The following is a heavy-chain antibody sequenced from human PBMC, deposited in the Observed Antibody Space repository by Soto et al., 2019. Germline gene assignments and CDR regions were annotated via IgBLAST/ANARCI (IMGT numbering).Heavy chain of an antibody. CDR2: INHSGST. Sequence: QVQLQQGGAGLLKPSETLSLTCAVYGGSFSGYYWSWIRQPPGKGLEWIGEINHSGSTNYNPSLKSRVTISVDTSKNQFSLKLSSVTAADTAVYYCARNRKWLRCFDYWGQGTLVTVSS. CDR3: ARNRKWLRCFDY. D-gene: IGHD5-12*01. V-gene: IGHV4-34*01. J-gene: IGHJ4*02. CDR1: GGSFSGYY.